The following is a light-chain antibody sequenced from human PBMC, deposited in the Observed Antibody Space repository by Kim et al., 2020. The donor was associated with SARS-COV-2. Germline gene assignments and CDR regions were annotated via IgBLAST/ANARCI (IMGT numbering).Light chain of an antibody. CDR1: SSNIGSNY. Sequence: QSVLTQPPSASGNPGQRVSISCSGSSSNIGSNYVYWYQQFPGTAPKLLISRNNQRPSGVPDRFSGSESGTSASLAISGLRSEDEADYYCSSWDDSLSGLVFGGGTKLTVL. CDR2: RNN. V-gene: IGLV1-47*01. CDR3: SSWDDSLSGLV. J-gene: IGLJ3*02.